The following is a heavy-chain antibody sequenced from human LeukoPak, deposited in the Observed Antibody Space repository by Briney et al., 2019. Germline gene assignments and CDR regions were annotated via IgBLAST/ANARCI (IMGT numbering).Heavy chain of an antibody. J-gene: IGHJ6*04. Sequence: GRSLRLSCAASGFTFSSYAMHWVRQAPGKGLEWVAVISYDGSNKYYADSVKGRFTISRDNSKNTLYLQMNSLRAEDTAAYYCARDQAYSSGYRNYYYYGMDVWGKGTTVTVSS. CDR1: GFTFSSYA. D-gene: IGHD6-19*01. CDR3: ARDQAYSSGYRNYYYYGMDV. CDR2: ISYDGSNK. V-gene: IGHV3-30*04.